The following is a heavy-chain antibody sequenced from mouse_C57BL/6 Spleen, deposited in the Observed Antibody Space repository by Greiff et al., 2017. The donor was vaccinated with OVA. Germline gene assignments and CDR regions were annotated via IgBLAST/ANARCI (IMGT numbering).Heavy chain of an antibody. V-gene: IGHV1-55*01. D-gene: IGHD1-1*02. CDR1: GYTFTSYW. Sequence: QVQLKQPGAELVKPGASVKMSCKASGYTFTSYWITWVKQRPGQGLEWIGDIYPGSGSTNYNEKFKSKATLTVDTSSSTAYMQLSSLTSEDSAVYYCARPDYARDPYWYFDVWGTGTTVTVSS. CDR3: ARPDYARDPYWYFDV. CDR2: IYPGSGST. J-gene: IGHJ1*03.